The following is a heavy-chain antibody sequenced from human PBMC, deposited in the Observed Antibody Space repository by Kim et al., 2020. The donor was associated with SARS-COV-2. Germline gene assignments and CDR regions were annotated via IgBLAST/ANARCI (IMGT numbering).Heavy chain of an antibody. V-gene: IGHV6-1*01. CDR2: SNGYN. CDR3: ARNGGDS. D-gene: IGHD3-10*01. Sequence: SNGYNDYAVSVKSRITINPDTSKNQFSLQLNSVTPEDTAVYYCARNGGDSWGQGTLITVSS. J-gene: IGHJ1*01.